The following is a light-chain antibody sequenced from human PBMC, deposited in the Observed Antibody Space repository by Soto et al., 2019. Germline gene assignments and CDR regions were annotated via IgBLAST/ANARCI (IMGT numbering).Light chain of an antibody. CDR3: SSYKDRSNYV. J-gene: IGLJ1*01. CDR2: QVT. V-gene: IGLV2-14*01. Sequence: QSVLTQPASVSGSPGQSITISCTGTSSDLAIYNYVSWYQQQPGKAPKLMIYQVTNRPSGVSNRFSGSRSGNTASLTISGLQHEQEPDSSCSSYKDRSNYVFGTGTKVTV. CDR1: SSDLAIYNY.